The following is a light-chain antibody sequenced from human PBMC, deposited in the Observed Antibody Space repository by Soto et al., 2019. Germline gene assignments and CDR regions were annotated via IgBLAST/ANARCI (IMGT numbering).Light chain of an antibody. CDR3: QQYNSSTIT. Sequence: DIQMTQSPSTLSASVGDRVTITCRASQSISSWLAWYQQKPGKAPKLLIYDASSLESGVPSRFSGSESGTEFTLTISSLQPDDFATYYCQQYNSSTITFGQGTRLEIK. J-gene: IGKJ5*01. CDR2: DAS. V-gene: IGKV1-5*01. CDR1: QSISSW.